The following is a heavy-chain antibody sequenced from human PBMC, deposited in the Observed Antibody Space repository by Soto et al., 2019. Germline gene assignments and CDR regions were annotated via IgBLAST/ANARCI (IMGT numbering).Heavy chain of an antibody. CDR1: GYTFTSYA. D-gene: IGHD2-15*01. J-gene: IGHJ4*02. Sequence: QVQHVQSGAEVKKPGASVKVSCKASGYTFTSYAMHWVRQAPGQRLEWMGWINAGNGNTKYSQKFQGRVTITRDTSASTAYMELSSLRSEDTAVYCARGPGGPDGPGDYWGQGTLVTVSS. CDR2: INAGNGNT. V-gene: IGHV1-3*01. CDR3: ARGPGGPDGPGDY.